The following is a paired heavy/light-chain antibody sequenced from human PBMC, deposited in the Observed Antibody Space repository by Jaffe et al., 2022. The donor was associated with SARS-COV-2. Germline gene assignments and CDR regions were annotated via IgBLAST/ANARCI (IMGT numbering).Light chain of an antibody. V-gene: IGKV4-1*01. Sequence: DIVMTQSPDSLAVSLGERATINCKSSQNILHSSNNLNYLAWYQQKPGQPPKLLIYWASTRESGVPDRFSGSGSGTDFTLTISSLLAEDVAVYYCHQYYSTPLTFGGGTKVEIK. CDR1: QNILHSSNNLNY. J-gene: IGKJ4*01. CDR3: HQYYSTPLT. CDR2: WAS.
Heavy chain of an antibody. V-gene: IGHV3-74*01. Sequence: EVQLVESGGGLFQPGGSLRLSCAASGFTLSNYWMHWVRQAPGKGLVWVSRLHEDGSSTTYAESVKGRFTTSRDNAKNTLYLQMNSLRAEDTAVYFCARDRYGGSHSEGIFDLWGQGALVTVSS. CDR2: LHEDGSST. CDR1: GFTLSNYW. D-gene: IGHD1-26*01. J-gene: IGHJ4*02. CDR3: ARDRYGGSHSEGIFDL.